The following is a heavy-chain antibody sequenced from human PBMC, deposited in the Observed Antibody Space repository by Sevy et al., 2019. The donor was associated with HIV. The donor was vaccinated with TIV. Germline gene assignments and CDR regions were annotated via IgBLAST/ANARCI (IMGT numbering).Heavy chain of an antibody. D-gene: IGHD2-2*01. Sequence: GGSLRLSCAASGFTFSSYAMHWVRQAPGKGLEWVAVISYDGSNKYYADSVKGRFTISRDNSKNTLYLQMNSLRAEDTAVYYWARDIVVVPAASLRGALRGYYYYYGMDVWGQGTTVTVSS. J-gene: IGHJ6*02. CDR1: GFTFSSYA. V-gene: IGHV3-30*04. CDR2: ISYDGSNK. CDR3: ARDIVVVPAASLRGALRGYYYYYGMDV.